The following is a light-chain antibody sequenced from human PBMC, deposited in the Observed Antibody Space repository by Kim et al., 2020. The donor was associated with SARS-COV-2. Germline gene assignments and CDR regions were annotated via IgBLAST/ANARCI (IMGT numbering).Light chain of an antibody. CDR3: QVWDSSSDHPWV. Sequence: PGKTARITCGGNNLGSKRVHWYQQKPGQAPVLVIYYDSDRPSGIPERFSGSNSGNTATLTISRVEAGDEADYYCQVWDSSSDHPWVFGTGTKVTVL. V-gene: IGLV3-21*04. J-gene: IGLJ1*01. CDR1: NLGSKR. CDR2: YDS.